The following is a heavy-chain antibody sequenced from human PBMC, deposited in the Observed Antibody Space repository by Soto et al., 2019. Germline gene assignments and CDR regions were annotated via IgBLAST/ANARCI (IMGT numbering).Heavy chain of an antibody. CDR3: ARGGGGWHFDY. Sequence: QVQLQQWGAGLLKPSETLSLTCAVYGGSFSDYYWSWIRQPPGKGLEWIGEINHSGSTNYNPSLKSRVNISVGTSKNQFSLKLSSVTAADTAVYYWARGGGGWHFDYWGQGTLVTVSS. CDR2: INHSGST. V-gene: IGHV4-34*01. D-gene: IGHD6-19*01. J-gene: IGHJ4*02. CDR1: GGSFSDYY.